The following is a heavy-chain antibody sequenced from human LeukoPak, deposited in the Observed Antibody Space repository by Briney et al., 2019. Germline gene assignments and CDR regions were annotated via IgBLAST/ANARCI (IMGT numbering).Heavy chain of an antibody. Sequence: GGSLRLSCAASGFTFSSPWMSWVRQAPGKGLEWVATIKADGSGAYYVDSVKGRFTISRDNAKNSLYLQMNSLRAEDTAVYYCARAGGAYSGSYYDYWGQGTLVTVSS. CDR3: ARAGGAYSGSYYDY. CDR2: IKADGSGA. D-gene: IGHD1-26*01. J-gene: IGHJ4*02. V-gene: IGHV3-7*05. CDR1: GFTFSSPW.